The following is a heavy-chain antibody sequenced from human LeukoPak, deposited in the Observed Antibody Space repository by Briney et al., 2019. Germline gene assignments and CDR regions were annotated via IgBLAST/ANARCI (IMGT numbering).Heavy chain of an antibody. CDR2: IYYSGST. D-gene: IGHD5-18*01. CDR3: ARHGQERAVVTPLYYFDY. J-gene: IGHJ4*02. V-gene: IGHV4-39*01. Sequence: SETLSLTCTVSGGSISSSSYYWGWIRQPPGKGLEWIGTIYYSGSTYYNPSLKSRVTISVETSKNQLSLKLSSLTAADASVYYCARHGQERAVVTPLYYFDYWGQGTLVTVSS. CDR1: GGSISSSSYY.